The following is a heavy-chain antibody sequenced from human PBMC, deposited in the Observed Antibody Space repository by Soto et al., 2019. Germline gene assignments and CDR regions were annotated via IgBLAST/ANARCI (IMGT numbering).Heavy chain of an antibody. J-gene: IGHJ6*02. Sequence: GASVKVSCKASGYTFTSYYMHWVRQAPGQGLEWMGIINPSGGSTSYAQKFQGRVTMTRDTSTSTVYMELSSLRSEDTAVYYCARDYTRTTSLFRVYGMDVWGQGTTVTVS. V-gene: IGHV1-46*01. CDR3: ARDYTRTTSLFRVYGMDV. D-gene: IGHD1-7*01. CDR2: INPSGGST. CDR1: GYTFTSYY.